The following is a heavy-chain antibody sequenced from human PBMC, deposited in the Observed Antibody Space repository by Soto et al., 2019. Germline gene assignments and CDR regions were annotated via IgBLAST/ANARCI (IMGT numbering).Heavy chain of an antibody. V-gene: IGHV3-53*01. Sequence: PXGSLRLSCAAAGFTVSSNYMSWVRQAPGRGLEWVSVIYSGGSTYYADSVKGRFTISRDNSKNTLYLQMNSLRAEDTAVYYCARAPRYYDFWSANYYYYGMDVWGQGTTVTVSS. CDR3: ARAPRYYDFWSANYYYYGMDV. CDR2: IYSGGST. D-gene: IGHD3-3*01. CDR1: GFTVSSNY. J-gene: IGHJ6*02.